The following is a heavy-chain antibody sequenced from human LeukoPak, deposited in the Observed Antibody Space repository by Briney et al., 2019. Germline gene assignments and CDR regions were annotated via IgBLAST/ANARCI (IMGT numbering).Heavy chain of an antibody. J-gene: IGHJ5*02. D-gene: IGHD6-13*01. CDR3: AKARGSSSPFRDWFDP. Sequence: GGSLRLSCAASGFTFSSYAMSWVRQAPGKGLEWVSAISGSGGSTYYADSVKGRFTISRDNSKNTLYLQMNSLRAEDTAVYYCAKARGSSSPFRDWFDPWGQGTQVTVSS. CDR1: GFTFSSYA. V-gene: IGHV3-23*01. CDR2: ISGSGGST.